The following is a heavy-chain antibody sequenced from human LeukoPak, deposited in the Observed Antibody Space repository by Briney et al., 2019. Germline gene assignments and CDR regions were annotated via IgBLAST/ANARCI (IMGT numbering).Heavy chain of an antibody. CDR2: ISYDGSRK. CDR3: ATAPLYSSSWYFRGYFDD. J-gene: IGHJ4*02. V-gene: IGHV3-30*04. CDR1: GLTFSNYA. D-gene: IGHD6-13*01. Sequence: GGSLRLSCTGSGLTFSNYAMHWGRQAPGKGLEWVAVISYDGSRKDYTDSVKGRFTISRDNPKNTLYLQMNSLRAEDTAVYFCATAPLYSSSWYFRGYFDDWGQGTLVSVSS.